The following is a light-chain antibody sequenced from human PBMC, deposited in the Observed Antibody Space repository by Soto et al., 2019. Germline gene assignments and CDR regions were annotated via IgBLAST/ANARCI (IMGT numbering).Light chain of an antibody. CDR2: DAS. CDR1: QSVSSY. V-gene: IGKV3-11*01. J-gene: IGKJ3*01. CDR3: QQRSNWPPLFT. Sequence: EIVLTQSPATLSLSPGERATLSCRASQSVSSYLAWYQQKPGQAPRLLIYDASNRATGIPARFSGSGSGTDFTLTISSLEPEDFAVYYCQQRSNWPPLFTFGRGTKVDIK.